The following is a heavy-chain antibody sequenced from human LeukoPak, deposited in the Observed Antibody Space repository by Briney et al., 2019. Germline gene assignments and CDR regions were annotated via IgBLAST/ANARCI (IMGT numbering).Heavy chain of an antibody. V-gene: IGHV3-30*09. CDR1: GFTFTSYA. CDR3: ARGCFWSGPNTRTPFY. J-gene: IGHJ4*02. CDR2: ISYEGSNQ. D-gene: IGHD3-3*01. Sequence: GGSLRLSCATSGFTFTSYAMHWVRQAPGKGLEWVALISYEGSNQYYADSVKGRFATSRDNSKNTLYLQMNSLRAEDTAVYYCARGCFWSGPNTRTPFYWGQGTLVTVSS.